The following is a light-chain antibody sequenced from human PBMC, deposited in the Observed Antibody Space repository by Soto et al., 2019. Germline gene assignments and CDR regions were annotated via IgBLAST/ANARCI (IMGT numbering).Light chain of an antibody. V-gene: IGKV1-12*01. Sequence: DIQMTQSPSSVSASIGDRVTITCRASQDIRSWLGWYQQKPGKAPKVLIYAPSSLQSGVPSRFSGSVSRTDFTLTISSLQPEDLATYYCQQAFSFPLTIGGGTRVEIK. CDR3: QQAFSFPLT. CDR1: QDIRSW. J-gene: IGKJ4*01. CDR2: APS.